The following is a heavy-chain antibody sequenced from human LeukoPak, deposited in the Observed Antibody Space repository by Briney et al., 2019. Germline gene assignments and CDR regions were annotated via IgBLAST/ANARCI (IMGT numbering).Heavy chain of an antibody. CDR1: GFTFSDYY. CDR2: ISSSSSYT. D-gene: IGHD5-12*01. V-gene: IGHV3-11*03. CDR3: AKPKYSGYAGYFDY. Sequence: GGSLRLSCAASGFTFSDYYMSWIRQAPGKGLEWVSYISSSSSYTNYADSVKGRFTISRDNAKNSLYLQMNSLRAEDTAVYYCAKPKYSGYAGYFDYWGRGTLVTVSS. J-gene: IGHJ4*02.